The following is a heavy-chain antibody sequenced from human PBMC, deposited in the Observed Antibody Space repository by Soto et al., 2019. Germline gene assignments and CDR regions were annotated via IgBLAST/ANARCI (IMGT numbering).Heavy chain of an antibody. CDR1: GGSVSSGDYY. Sequence: SETLSLTYTVSGGSVSSGDYYWSWIRQPPGKGLEWIGYIYYSGSTYYNPSLKSRVTISVDTSKNQFSLKLSSVTAADTAVYCCARASRLGELSAYYYYYGMDVWGQGTTVTVSS. CDR3: ARASRLGELSAYYYYYGMDV. D-gene: IGHD3-16*02. J-gene: IGHJ6*02. V-gene: IGHV4-30-4*01. CDR2: IYYSGST.